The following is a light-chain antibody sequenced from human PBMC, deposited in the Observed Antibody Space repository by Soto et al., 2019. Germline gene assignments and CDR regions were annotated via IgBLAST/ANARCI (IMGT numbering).Light chain of an antibody. V-gene: IGKV1-39*01. CDR3: QQSRGITYT. CDR1: QTISTY. CDR2: AAS. Sequence: DIQMTQSPSALSASVGDRVTITCRASQTISTYLNWYQQKPGKAPKLLIYAASTLQSGVPSRFSGSGSGTDFTLTISSLKPEHYATYYCQQSRGITYTFGQGTRLEIK. J-gene: IGKJ2*01.